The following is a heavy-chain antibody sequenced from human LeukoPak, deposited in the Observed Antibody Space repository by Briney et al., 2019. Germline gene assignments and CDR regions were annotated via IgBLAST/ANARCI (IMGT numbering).Heavy chain of an antibody. CDR3: SRALGGGTTG. Sequence: GGSLRLSCAGSGFTFSSDWMHWVRQAPGKGLVWISRISGDGSSTAYAGSEKGRFSISRDNAKNMLYLQMNSLRAEDMAIYYCSRALGGGTTGWGQGTLVTVS. J-gene: IGHJ4*02. CDR1: GFTFSSDW. D-gene: IGHD3-3*01. CDR2: ISGDGSST. V-gene: IGHV3-74*01.